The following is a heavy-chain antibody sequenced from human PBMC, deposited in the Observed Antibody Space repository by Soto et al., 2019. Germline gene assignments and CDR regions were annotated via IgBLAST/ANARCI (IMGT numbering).Heavy chain of an antibody. CDR2: IDPSSGTT. V-gene: IGHV1-46*01. CDR3: VREGMIIVTKGDY. D-gene: IGHD5-12*01. CDR1: GYTFTSCY. J-gene: IGHJ4*02. Sequence: ASVKVSCTAYGYTFTSCYLHWVRQAPGQGLEWMGIIDPSSGTTNYAQKFQGRVSMTRDTSTSTVYMELRSLRSEDTAVYYCVREGMIIVTKGDYWGQGTLVTVSS.